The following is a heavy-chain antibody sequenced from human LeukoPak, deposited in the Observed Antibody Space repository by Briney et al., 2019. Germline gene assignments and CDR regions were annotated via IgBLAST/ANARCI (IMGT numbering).Heavy chain of an antibody. CDR1: GFTFSSYA. CDR2: ISGSGGST. CDR3: AKDEDWSNYDSPSPWFDP. J-gene: IGHJ5*02. V-gene: IGHV3-23*01. Sequence: GGSLRLSCAASGFTFSSYAMSWVRQAPGKGLEWVSAISGSGGSTYYADSVKGRFTISRDNSKNTLYLQMNSLRAEDTAVYYCAKDEDWSNYDSPSPWFDPWGQGTLVTVSS. D-gene: IGHD3-22*01.